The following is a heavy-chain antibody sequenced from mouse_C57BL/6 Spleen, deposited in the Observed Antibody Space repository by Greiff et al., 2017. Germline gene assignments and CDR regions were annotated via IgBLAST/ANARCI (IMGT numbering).Heavy chain of an antibody. Sequence: EVQLVESGGGLVKPGGSLKLSCAASGFTFSSYAMSWVRQTPEKRLEWVATISDGGSYTYYPDNVKGRFTISRDNAKNNLYLQMSHLKSEDTAMYYCASSYYYGSSSWFAYWGQGTLGTVSA. CDR3: ASSYYYGSSSWFAY. D-gene: IGHD1-1*01. J-gene: IGHJ3*01. V-gene: IGHV5-4*01. CDR1: GFTFSSYA. CDR2: ISDGGSYT.